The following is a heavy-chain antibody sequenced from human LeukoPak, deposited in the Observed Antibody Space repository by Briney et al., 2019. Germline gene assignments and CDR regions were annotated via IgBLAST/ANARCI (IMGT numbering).Heavy chain of an antibody. D-gene: IGHD6-19*01. CDR1: GFTFSSYE. CDR3: AKGSYSSGWYESDY. V-gene: IGHV3-21*05. J-gene: IGHJ4*02. Sequence: GGSLRLSCTASGFTFSSYEMNWVRQAPGKGLEWVSYISSSSSYTNYADSVKGRFTISRDNAKNSLYLQMNSLRAEDTAVYYCAKGSYSSGWYESDYWGQGTLVTVSS. CDR2: ISSSSSYT.